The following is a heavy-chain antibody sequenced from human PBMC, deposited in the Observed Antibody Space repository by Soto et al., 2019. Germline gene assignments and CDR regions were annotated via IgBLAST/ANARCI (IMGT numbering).Heavy chain of an antibody. J-gene: IGHJ4*02. D-gene: IGHD5-12*01. V-gene: IGHV5-51*01. CDR2: IYPGDSET. CDR1: GYDFARTW. CDR3: ETMVGDYDSYFDY. Sequence: GESLKISCKASGYDFARTWIGWVRQLPGKGLDWLGIIYPGDSETRYSPSFRGQVTFSVDMSISTAYLQWSSLKTSDIAIYYCETMVGDYDSYFDYWGQGTRVTVSS.